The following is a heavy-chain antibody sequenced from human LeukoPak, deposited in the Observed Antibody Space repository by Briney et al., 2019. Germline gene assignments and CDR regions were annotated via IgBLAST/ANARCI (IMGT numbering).Heavy chain of an antibody. V-gene: IGHV3-21*01. CDR1: GFTFSSYF. J-gene: IGHJ4*02. CDR2: IGSSSSYI. CDR3: ARFPGRNYYDSSGFDY. D-gene: IGHD3-22*01. Sequence: PGGSLRLSCAASGFTFSSYFMNWVRQAPGKGLEWVSFIGSSSSYIYCADSVKGRFTISRDNAKNSLYLQMNSLRAEDTAVFYCARFPGRNYYDSSGFDYWGQGTLVTVSS.